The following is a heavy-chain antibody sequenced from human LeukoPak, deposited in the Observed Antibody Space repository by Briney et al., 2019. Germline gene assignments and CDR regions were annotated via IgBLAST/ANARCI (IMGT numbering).Heavy chain of an antibody. Sequence: PGGSLRLSCAASGFTFSSYDMHWVRQATGKGLEWVSAIGTAGDTYYPGSVKGRFTISRENAKNSLYLQMNSLRAGDTVVYYCAREATGFYGMDVWGQGTTVTVSS. CDR1: GFTFSSYD. J-gene: IGHJ6*02. D-gene: IGHD5-24*01. CDR2: IGTAGDT. CDR3: AREATGFYGMDV. V-gene: IGHV3-13*01.